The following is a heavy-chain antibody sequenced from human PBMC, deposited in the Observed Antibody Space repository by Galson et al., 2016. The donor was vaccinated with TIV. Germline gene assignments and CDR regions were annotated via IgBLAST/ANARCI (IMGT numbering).Heavy chain of an antibody. Sequence: SLRLSCAASEFTFSAYGMYWVRQAPGKGLEWVTFISYDGDDQNYAASVKGRFTVSRDNSKNTLNLQMRSLKPEDTAVYYCAKDQVPTTPMALIDSWGQGTLVTVSS. CDR2: ISYDGDDQ. CDR1: EFTFSAYG. V-gene: IGHV3-30*18. J-gene: IGHJ4*02. CDR3: AKDQVPTTPMALIDS. D-gene: IGHD5-18*01.